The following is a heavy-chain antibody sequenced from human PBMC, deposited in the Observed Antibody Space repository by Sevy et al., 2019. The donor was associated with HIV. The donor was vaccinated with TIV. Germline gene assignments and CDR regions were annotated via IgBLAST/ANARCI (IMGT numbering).Heavy chain of an antibody. V-gene: IGHV3-33*01. CDR1: GFTFSSYG. Sequence: GGSLRLSCAASGFTFSSYGMHWVRQAPGKGLEWVAVIWYDGSNKYYADSVKGQFTISRDNSKNTLYLQMNSLRAEDTAVYYCARAEVAYYYDSSGIFDYWGQGTLVTVSS. J-gene: IGHJ4*02. CDR3: ARAEVAYYYDSSGIFDY. CDR2: IWYDGSNK. D-gene: IGHD3-22*01.